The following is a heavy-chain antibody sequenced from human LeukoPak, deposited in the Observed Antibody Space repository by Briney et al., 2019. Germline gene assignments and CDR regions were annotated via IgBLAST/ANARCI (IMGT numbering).Heavy chain of an antibody. V-gene: IGHV4-59*08. CDR3: ARFVRLRTPGGAWFDP. J-gene: IGHJ5*02. CDR1: GGSISSYY. Sequence: PSETLSLTCTVSGGSISSYYWSWIRQPPGKGLEWIGYIYYSGSTNYNPSLKSRVTISVDTSKNQFSLKLSSVTAADTAVYYCARFVRLRTPGGAWFDPWGQGTLVTVSS. CDR2: IYYSGST. D-gene: IGHD3-16*01.